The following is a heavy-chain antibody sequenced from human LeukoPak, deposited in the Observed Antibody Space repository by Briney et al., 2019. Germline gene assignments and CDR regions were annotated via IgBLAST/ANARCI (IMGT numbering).Heavy chain of an antibody. J-gene: IGHJ4*02. CDR2: LDPEAGEM. Sequence: ASVKVSCKASGHTLTELSLHWVRQAPGKGLEWMGGLDPEAGEMIYSQKFQGRVTMTEDTSTDIAYMEMSSLRSEDTAVYYCATGRTWWDLLNYWDQGTLVTVSS. D-gene: IGHD1-26*01. V-gene: IGHV1-24*01. CDR1: GHTLTELS. CDR3: ATGRTWWDLLNY.